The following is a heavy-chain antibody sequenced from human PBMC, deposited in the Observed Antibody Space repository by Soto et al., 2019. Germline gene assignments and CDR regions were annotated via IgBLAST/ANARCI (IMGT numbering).Heavy chain of an antibody. Sequence: SETLSLTCTVSGGSISSYYWSWIRQPPGKGLEWIGYIYYSGSTNYNPSLKSRVTISVDTSKNQFSLKLSSVTAADTAVYYCAREGDTKDFDYWGQGTLVNVSS. CDR1: GGSISSYY. CDR2: IYYSGST. CDR3: AREGDTKDFDY. D-gene: IGHD3-16*01. V-gene: IGHV4-59*01. J-gene: IGHJ4*02.